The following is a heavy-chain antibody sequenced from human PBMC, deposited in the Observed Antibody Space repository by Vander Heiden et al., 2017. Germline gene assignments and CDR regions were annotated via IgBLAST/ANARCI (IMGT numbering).Heavy chain of an antibody. V-gene: IGHV1-2*02. J-gene: IGHJ3*02. Sequence: QVQLVQSGAEVKKPGASVKISCKASGYTFTGYYIHWVRQAPGQGLGWMGWINPKSGGTNPAQKVQGRVTMTRETSISTAYMELSRLRSDDTAVYYCAKWPGGGDAFDIWGQGTMVTVSS. CDR1: GYTFTGYY. D-gene: IGHD2-8*01. CDR2: INPKSGGT. CDR3: AKWPGGGDAFDI.